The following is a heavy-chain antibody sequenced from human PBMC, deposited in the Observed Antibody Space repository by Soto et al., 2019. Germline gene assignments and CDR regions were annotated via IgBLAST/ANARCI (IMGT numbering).Heavy chain of an antibody. V-gene: IGHV4-39*01. Sequence: KPSETLSLTCTVSGGSISSSSHYWGWIRQPPGEGLEWIGSVYYSGSTYYNPSLKSRVSVLVDTSRNQFSLKLSSVTAADTAVYYCARQNTVAGIHYYYGMDVWGQGTTVTVSS. CDR1: GGSISSSSHY. J-gene: IGHJ6*02. CDR2: VYYSGST. D-gene: IGHD6-19*01. CDR3: ARQNTVAGIHYYYGMDV.